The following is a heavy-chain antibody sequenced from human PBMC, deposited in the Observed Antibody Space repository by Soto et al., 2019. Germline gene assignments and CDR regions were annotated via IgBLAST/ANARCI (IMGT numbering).Heavy chain of an antibody. D-gene: IGHD2-21*01. CDR2: IRDKGNSYAT. V-gene: IGHV3-73*02. CDR1: GFTFSGSA. J-gene: IGHJ4*02. CDR3: TSGPWGGTDCVSFDY. Sequence: EVQLVESGGGLVQPGGSLKLSCAASGFTFSGSAVHWVRQASGKGLEWVGRIRDKGNSYATAYTTLVKGRFTISRDYSKNTAFLQMNSLKTEDTALYYCTSGPWGGTDCVSFDYWGQGTRVPVSS.